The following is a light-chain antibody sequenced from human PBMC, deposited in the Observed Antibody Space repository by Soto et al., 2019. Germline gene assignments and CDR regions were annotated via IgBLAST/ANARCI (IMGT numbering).Light chain of an antibody. CDR2: DAS. CDR1: ESISRH. J-gene: IGKJ5*01. Sequence: DIKMTQSPATPSASVGDTVTVTCRAAESISRHLDWYQQKPGRAPALLIYDASTLQHGVPSRFTGTGSGTEFTLSITSLQLEDFATYYCQQDYTTLATFGQGTRLAI. CDR3: QQDYTTLAT. V-gene: IGKV1-39*01.